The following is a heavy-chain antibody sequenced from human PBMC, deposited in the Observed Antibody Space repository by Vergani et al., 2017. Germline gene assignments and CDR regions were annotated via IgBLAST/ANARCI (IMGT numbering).Heavy chain of an antibody. V-gene: IGHV4-39*01. CDR1: GSSIRSSNYY. Sequence: QLQLQESGPGLVKPSATLSLTCGVSGSSIRSSNYYWGWIRQPPGKGLEWIASIYYSGSTYYNPSLTSRVTISVDTSRNQFSLKRSSVTAADTAVYFCAGHSTVEWLVKLGWIDPWGQGILVTVSS. CDR2: IYYSGST. D-gene: IGHD6-19*01. J-gene: IGHJ5*02. CDR3: AGHSTVEWLVKLGWIDP.